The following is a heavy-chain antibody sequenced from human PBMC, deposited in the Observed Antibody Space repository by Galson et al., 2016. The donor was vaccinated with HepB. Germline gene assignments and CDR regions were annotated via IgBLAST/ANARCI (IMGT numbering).Heavy chain of an antibody. CDR1: GFTFGNYA. J-gene: IGHJ4*02. D-gene: IGHD4-17*01. CDR3: AKDRGEGGDFIDY. Sequence: SLRLSCAASGFTFGNYAMHWVRQPPGKGLEWVSLTWYDGSNKYYADSVVGRFTISRDNSQNTLYLQMDSLRAEDTAVYYCAKDRGEGGDFIDYWGQGTLVTASS. CDR2: TWYDGSNK. V-gene: IGHV3-33*06.